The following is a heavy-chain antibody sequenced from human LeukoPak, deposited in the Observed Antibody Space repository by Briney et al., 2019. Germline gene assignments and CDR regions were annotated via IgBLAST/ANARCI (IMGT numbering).Heavy chain of an antibody. J-gene: IGHJ5*02. D-gene: IGHD2-2*01. CDR1: GYTFTGYY. CDR3: ARDRLPAAMRQAYNWFDP. V-gene: IGHV1-2*02. CDR2: INPNSGGT. Sequence: GASVKVSCMASGYTFTGYYMHWVRQAPGQGLEWMGWINPNSGGTNYAQKFEGRVTMNRDTSISTAYIELSRLRSDDTAVYYCARDRLPAAMRQAYNWFDPWGQGTLVTVAS.